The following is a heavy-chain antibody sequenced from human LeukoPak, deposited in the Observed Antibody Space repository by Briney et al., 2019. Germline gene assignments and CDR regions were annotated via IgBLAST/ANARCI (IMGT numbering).Heavy chain of an antibody. J-gene: IGHJ5*02. CDR1: GFTLSSYE. V-gene: IGHV3-48*03. Sequence: GGSLRLSCAASGFTLSSYEMSWVRQAPGKGLEWVSYISSSGSTIYYADSVKGRFTISRDNAKNSLYLQMNSLRAEDTAVYYCAREGLLRFGELLTFDPWGQGTLVTVSS. CDR2: ISSSGSTI. CDR3: AREGLLRFGELLTFDP. D-gene: IGHD3-10*01.